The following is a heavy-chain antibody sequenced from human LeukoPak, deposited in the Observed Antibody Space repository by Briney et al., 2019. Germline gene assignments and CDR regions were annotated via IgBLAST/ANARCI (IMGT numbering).Heavy chain of an antibody. D-gene: IGHD6-13*01. V-gene: IGHV1-18*01. CDR3: ARDPLSSTWSPYYFTLDA. Sequence: ASVKVSCKASGYTFTSYAINWVRQAPGQGLEWMGWISAYDGSTISAQDLQGRVTMTTDTSMTTAYMELTRLRSDDTAVYYCARDPLSSTWSPYYFTLDAWGQGTTVIVSS. J-gene: IGHJ6*02. CDR2: ISAYDGST. CDR1: GYTFTSYA.